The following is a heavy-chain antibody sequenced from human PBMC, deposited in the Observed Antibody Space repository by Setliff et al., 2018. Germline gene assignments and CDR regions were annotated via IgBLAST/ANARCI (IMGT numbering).Heavy chain of an antibody. J-gene: IGHJ4*02. CDR1: GGSFSTYY. D-gene: IGHD6-13*01. Sequence: PSETLSLTCAVYGGSFSTYYWIWIRQPPGKGLEWIGHIYTSGSTNYNPSLKSRVTISVDTSKNQFTLKLSSVTAADTAVYYCARDPPGSPHFDYWGQGTLVTVSS. V-gene: IGHV4-4*08. CDR2: IYTSGST. CDR3: ARDPPGSPHFDY.